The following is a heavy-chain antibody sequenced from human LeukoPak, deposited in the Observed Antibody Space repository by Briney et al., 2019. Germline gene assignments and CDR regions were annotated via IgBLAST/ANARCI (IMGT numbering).Heavy chain of an antibody. CDR2: ISGSGGST. Sequence: PGGSLRLSCVVSGFTLSSYAMSWVRQAPGKGLEGVSSISGSGGSTYYADSVKGRFTISRDNSKNTVYLHMNSLRAGDTAVYYCAKGSHSGAYSLYYFDYWGQGTLVTVTS. CDR3: AKGSHSGAYSLYYFDY. CDR1: GFTLSSYA. D-gene: IGHD1-26*01. J-gene: IGHJ4*02. V-gene: IGHV3-23*01.